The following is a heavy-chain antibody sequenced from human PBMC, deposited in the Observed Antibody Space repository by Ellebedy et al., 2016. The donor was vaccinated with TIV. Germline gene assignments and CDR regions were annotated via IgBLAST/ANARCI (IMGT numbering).Heavy chain of an antibody. CDR1: GYSFTTYC. CDR3: AREEEGHGSGTYVTLDDVFDI. J-gene: IGHJ3*02. V-gene: IGHV1-46*01. Sequence: ASVKVSCXASGYSFTTYCMHWVRQAPGQGLEWLGLINPSGGSTMYAQKFQGRVTMTGDTSTSTVYMELSSLTSDDTGVYYCAREEEGHGSGTYVTLDDVFDIWGQGTVVTVSS. CDR2: INPSGGST. D-gene: IGHD3-10*01.